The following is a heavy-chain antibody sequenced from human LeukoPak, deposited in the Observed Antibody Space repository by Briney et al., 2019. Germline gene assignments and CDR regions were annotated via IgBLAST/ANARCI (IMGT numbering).Heavy chain of an antibody. V-gene: IGHV3-48*04. CDR2: ISSSGSTI. J-gene: IGHJ3*02. D-gene: IGHD2-8*01. CDR3: AKDTNYRANAFDI. Sequence: GGSLRLSCAASGLMFSNYGMNWVRQAPGKGLEWVSYISSSGSTIYYADSVKGRFTISRDNAKNSLYLQMNSLRAEDTAVYYCAKDTNYRANAFDIWGQGTMVTVSS. CDR1: GLMFSNYG.